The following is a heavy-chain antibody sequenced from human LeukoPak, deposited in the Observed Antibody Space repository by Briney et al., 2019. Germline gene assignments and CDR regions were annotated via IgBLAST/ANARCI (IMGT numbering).Heavy chain of an antibody. CDR3: VKGGFGELYFDY. D-gene: IGHD3-10*01. Sequence: GGSLRLSCAASGFTFDDYAMHWVRQAPGKGLDWVSGISWNSGSIGYADSVKGRFTISRDNAKNSLYLQMHSLRAEDMALYYCVKGGFGELYFDYWGQGTLVTVSS. CDR1: GFTFDDYA. J-gene: IGHJ4*02. V-gene: IGHV3-9*03. CDR2: ISWNSGSI.